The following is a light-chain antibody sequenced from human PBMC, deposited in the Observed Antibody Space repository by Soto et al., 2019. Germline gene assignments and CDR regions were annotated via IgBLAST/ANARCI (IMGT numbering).Light chain of an antibody. V-gene: IGKV3-20*01. CDR1: ESVSDNY. CDR3: QQFGSSPIT. J-gene: IGKJ5*01. Sequence: EIVLTQSPGTLSLSPGERATLSCRARESVSDNYLAWYQQRSGQAPRLVIYGASSRASAVPDRFSGSGSGADLTLTISRLEPEDSAIYFCQQFGSSPITFGQGTRLEIK. CDR2: GAS.